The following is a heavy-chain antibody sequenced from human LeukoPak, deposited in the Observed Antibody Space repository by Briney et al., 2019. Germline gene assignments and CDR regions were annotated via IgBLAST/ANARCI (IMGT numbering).Heavy chain of an antibody. D-gene: IGHD5-18*01. V-gene: IGHV4-34*01. CDR2: INHSGST. CDR3: ARGGVDTAMEGAFDI. CDR1: GGSFSGYY. Sequence: SETLSLTCAVYGGSFSGYYWSWIRQPPGKGLEWIGEINHSGSTNYNPSLKSRVTISVDTSKNQFSLELSSVTAADTAVYYCARGGVDTAMEGAFDIWGPGTMVTVSS. J-gene: IGHJ3*02.